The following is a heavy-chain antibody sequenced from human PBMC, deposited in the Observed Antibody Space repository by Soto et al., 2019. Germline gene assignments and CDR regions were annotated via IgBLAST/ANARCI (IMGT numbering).Heavy chain of an antibody. Sequence: QVQLQQWGAGLLKPSETLSLTCGVYGGFVSSGSYYWSWIRQPPGKGLEWMGEMSHSGGTHFNPSLKSRVTISVDTSKNQFSLNIYSVTAADTALYYCARVERGTVTTVVDAFDIWGPGTMVTVSS. V-gene: IGHV4-34*01. CDR1: GGFVSSGSYY. CDR2: MSHSGGT. D-gene: IGHD1-1*01. J-gene: IGHJ3*02. CDR3: ARVERGTVTTVVDAFDI.